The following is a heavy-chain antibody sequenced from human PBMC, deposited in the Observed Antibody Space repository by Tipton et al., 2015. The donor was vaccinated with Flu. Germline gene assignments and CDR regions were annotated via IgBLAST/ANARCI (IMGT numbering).Heavy chain of an antibody. CDR3: ARLSCYDVDLKNFYFDY. V-gene: IGHV4-39*01. CDR2: IYPSGTT. Sequence: GLVKPSETLSLTCTVSSGSIRSTNYFCAWIRQPPGKRLELIGSIYPSGTTYYNPSLKSRVTISVDTSKSQFSLMLRSVTAADTAVYYCARLSCYDVDLKNFYFDYWGQGALVTVSS. D-gene: IGHD3-10*02. CDR1: SGSIRSTNYF. J-gene: IGHJ4*02.